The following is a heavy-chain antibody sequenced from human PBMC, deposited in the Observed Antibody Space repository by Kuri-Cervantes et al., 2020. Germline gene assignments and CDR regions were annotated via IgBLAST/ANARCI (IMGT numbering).Heavy chain of an antibody. CDR1: GFTFSSYA. J-gene: IGHJ4*02. Sequence: GGSLRLSCAASGFTFSSYAMHWVRQAPGKGLEWVSAISGSGGSTYYADSVKGRFTISRDNSKNTLYMQMNSLRAEYTAVYYCAKTQKLQLRYFDWLLPVDYWGQGTLVTVSS. D-gene: IGHD3-9*01. V-gene: IGHV3-23*01. CDR3: AKTQKLQLRYFDWLLPVDY. CDR2: ISGSGGST.